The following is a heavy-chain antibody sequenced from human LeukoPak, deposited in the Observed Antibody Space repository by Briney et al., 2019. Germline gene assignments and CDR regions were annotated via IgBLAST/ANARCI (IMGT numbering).Heavy chain of an antibody. D-gene: IGHD3-22*01. CDR1: GGSFSGYY. V-gene: IGHV4-34*01. J-gene: IGHJ5*02. CDR2: INHSGST. CDR3: ARGSICSYYDSSGYYLNWFDP. Sequence: PSETLSLTCAVYGGSFSGYYWSWIRQPPGRGLEWIGEINHSGSTNYNPSLKSRFTISVDTSKNQFSLKLSSVTAADTAVYYCARGSICSYYDSSGYYLNWFDPWGQGTLVTVSS.